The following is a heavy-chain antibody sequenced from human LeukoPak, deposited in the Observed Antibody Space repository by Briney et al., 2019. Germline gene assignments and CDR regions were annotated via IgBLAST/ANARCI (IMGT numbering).Heavy chain of an antibody. CDR3: ARVAG. Sequence: GGSLRLSCAASGFTFTSYTMNWVRQAPGKGLEWVSGISSSGSYIDYADSVKGRFTISRDNAKNSLFLQMNSLRAEDTAVYYCARVAGWGQGTLVTVSS. V-gene: IGHV3-21*01. J-gene: IGHJ4*02. CDR1: GFTFTSYT. CDR2: ISSSGSYI.